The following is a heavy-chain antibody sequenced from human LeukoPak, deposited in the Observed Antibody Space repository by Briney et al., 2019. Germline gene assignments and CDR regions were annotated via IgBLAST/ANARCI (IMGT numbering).Heavy chain of an antibody. V-gene: IGHV4-30-2*03. CDR2: IYHSGST. J-gene: IGHJ4*02. Sequence: SETLSLTCAVSGGSISSGGYSWSWIRQPPGKGLEWLGYIYHSGSTYYNPPLKSRVTISVDTSKNQFSLKLSSVTAAGTAVYYCASQSPVYYDSSSLDYWGQGTLVTVSS. D-gene: IGHD3-22*01. CDR1: GGSISSGGYS. CDR3: ASQSPVYYDSSSLDY.